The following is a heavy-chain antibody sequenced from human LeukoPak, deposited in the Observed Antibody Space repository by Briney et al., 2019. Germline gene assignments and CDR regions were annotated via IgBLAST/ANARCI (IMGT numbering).Heavy chain of an antibody. CDR1: GFTFRNYW. CDR3: AREGSYFDAFDI. CDR2: TKQEGSEK. V-gene: IGHV3-7*01. J-gene: IGHJ3*02. D-gene: IGHD1-26*01. Sequence: GGSLRLSCAASGFTFRNYWISWVRRAPGKWLEWVAATKQEGSEKYYVDSVKGRFTISRDNGKNSLYMQMNSLRAEDTALYYCAREGSYFDAFDIWGQGTMVTVSS.